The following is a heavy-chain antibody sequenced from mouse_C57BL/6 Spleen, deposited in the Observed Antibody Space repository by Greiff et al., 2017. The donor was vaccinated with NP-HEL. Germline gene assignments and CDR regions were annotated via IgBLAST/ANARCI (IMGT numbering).Heavy chain of an antibody. CDR3: ARTTGDYYFDY. V-gene: IGHV1-26*01. CDR2: INPNNGGT. D-gene: IGHD1-1*01. J-gene: IGHJ2*01. Sequence: VQLQQSGPELVKPGASVKISCKASGYTFTDYYMNWVKQSHGKSLEWIGDINPNNGGTSYNQKFKGKATLTVDKSSSTAYMELRSLTSEDSAVYYCARTTGDYYFDYWGQGTTLTVSS. CDR1: GYTFTDYY.